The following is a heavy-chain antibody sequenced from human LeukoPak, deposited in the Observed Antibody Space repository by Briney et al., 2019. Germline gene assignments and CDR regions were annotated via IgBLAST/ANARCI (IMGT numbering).Heavy chain of an antibody. J-gene: IGHJ4*02. V-gene: IGHV3-74*01. CDR2: INSDGSTT. CDR1: GFTFSSNW. D-gene: IGHD5-24*01. Sequence: PGGSLRLSCAASGFTFSSNWMHWVRQAPGKGLVWVSRINSDGSTTSYADSVRGRFTISRDNAKNTVDLQMNSLRVEDTAVYYCAKDYVSGDGYWDFDYWGQGTLVTVSS. CDR3: AKDYVSGDGYWDFDY.